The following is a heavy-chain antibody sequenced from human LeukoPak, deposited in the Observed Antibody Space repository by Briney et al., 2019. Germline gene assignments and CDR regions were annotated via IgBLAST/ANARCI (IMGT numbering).Heavy chain of an antibody. D-gene: IGHD6-6*01. CDR3: ARLTGYSSSSGYYYGMDL. V-gene: IGHV3-21*01. Sequence: GGSLRLSCAASGFTFSSYSMNWVRQAPGKGLEWVSSISSSSSYIYYADSVKGRLTISRDNAKNSLYLQMNSLRAEDTAVYYCARLTGYSSSSGYYYGMDLWGQGTTVTVSS. CDR1: GFTFSSYS. CDR2: ISSSSSYI. J-gene: IGHJ6*02.